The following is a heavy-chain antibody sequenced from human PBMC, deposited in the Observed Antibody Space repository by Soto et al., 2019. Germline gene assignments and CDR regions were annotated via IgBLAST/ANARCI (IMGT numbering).Heavy chain of an antibody. CDR3: VEWTLDV. V-gene: IGHV3-21*01. Sequence: VQLVESGGGRVKPGWALSLSCAASGFTFSSYSMNGVRQAPGKGLEWVSSISSSISYIYYADSVKGRFTISSDNAKNSLYLQMNSLRAEDTAVYYCVEWTLDVWGQGTTVTVSS. D-gene: IGHD3-3*01. J-gene: IGHJ6*02. CDR1: GFTFSSYS. CDR2: ISSSISYI.